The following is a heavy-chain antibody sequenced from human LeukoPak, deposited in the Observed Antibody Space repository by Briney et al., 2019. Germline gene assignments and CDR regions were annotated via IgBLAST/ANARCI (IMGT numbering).Heavy chain of an antibody. Sequence: EASVKVSCKASGYIFTGYYIHWVRQAPGQGLEWMGWINPHSGGTNYAQKFQGRVTMTRDTSISTAYMELSRLRSDDTAVYYCARDRDYYDSIGYYYEGGSLDYWGQGTLVTVSS. V-gene: IGHV1-2*02. J-gene: IGHJ4*02. CDR2: INPHSGGT. D-gene: IGHD3-22*01. CDR3: ARDRDYYDSIGYYYEGGSLDY. CDR1: GYIFTGYY.